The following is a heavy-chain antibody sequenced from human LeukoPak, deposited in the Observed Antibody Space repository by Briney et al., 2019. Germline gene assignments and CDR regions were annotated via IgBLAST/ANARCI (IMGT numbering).Heavy chain of an antibody. Sequence: SETLSLTCTVSGGSVSDYYWSWTRQSPGKGLEWIGYIYYTGSTSYNPSLRSRVTMSAGTSKNQFSLKLSSVTAADTAVYYCASRKLGNDYWGQGTLVTVSS. V-gene: IGHV4-59*02. CDR2: IYYTGST. J-gene: IGHJ4*02. CDR1: GGSVSDYY. D-gene: IGHD7-27*01. CDR3: ASRKLGNDY.